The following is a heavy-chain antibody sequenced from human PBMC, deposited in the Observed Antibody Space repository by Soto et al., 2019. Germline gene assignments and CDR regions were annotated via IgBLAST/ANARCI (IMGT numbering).Heavy chain of an antibody. CDR2: IYNSGST. CDR3: ARVSYICCPRYYHYGMDV. D-gene: IGHD3-9*01. Sequence: SETLSLTCTVPGGSISSGDYYWSWIRQHPGKGLEWIGHIYNSGSTYYNPSLKSRVTISVDTSKNQFSLKLNSVTAADTAVYYCARVSYICCPRYYHYGMDVWGQRTSVPVS. V-gene: IGHV4-31*03. J-gene: IGHJ6*02. CDR1: GGSISSGDYY.